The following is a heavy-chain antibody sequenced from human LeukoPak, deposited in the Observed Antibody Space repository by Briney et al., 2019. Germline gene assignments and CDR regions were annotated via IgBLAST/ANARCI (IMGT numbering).Heavy chain of an antibody. V-gene: IGHV3-48*03. CDR3: ARDLESCEPRDYYYYYGMDV. J-gene: IGHJ6*02. CDR2: ISSSGSTI. Sequence: GGSLRLSCAASGFTFSSYEMNWVRQAPGKGLEWVSYISSSGSTIYSAESVKGRFTISRDNAKNSLYLQMNSLRAEDTAVYYWARDLESCEPRDYYYYYGMDVWGQGTTVTVSS. CDR1: GFTFSSYE. D-gene: IGHD2-15*01.